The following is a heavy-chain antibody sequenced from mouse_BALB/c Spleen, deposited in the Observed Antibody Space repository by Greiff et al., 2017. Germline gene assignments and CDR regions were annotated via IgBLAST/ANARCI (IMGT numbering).Heavy chain of an antibody. V-gene: IGHV1-18*01. D-gene: IGHD4-1*01. CDR1: GYTFTDYN. CDR3: ARSLTGTDAMDY. CDR2: INPNNGGT. Sequence: EVQLQQSGPEPVKPGASVKIPCKASGYTFTDYNMDWVKQSHGKSLEWIGDINPNNGGTIYNQKFKGKATLTVDKSSSTAYMELRSLTSEDTAVYYRARSLTGTDAMDYWGQGTSVTVSS. J-gene: IGHJ4*01.